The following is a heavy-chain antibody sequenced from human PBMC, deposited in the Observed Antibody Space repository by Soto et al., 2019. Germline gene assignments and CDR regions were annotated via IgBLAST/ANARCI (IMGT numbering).Heavy chain of an antibody. V-gene: IGHV1-18*01. J-gene: IGHJ6*03. Sequence: ASVKVSCKASGYTFTSYGISWVRQAPGQGLEWMGWISAYNGNTNYAQKLQGRVTMTTDTSTSTAYMELRSLRSDDTAVYYCAREGIVVVPAAIDYYYYYMDVWGKGITVTVSS. CDR2: ISAYNGNT. CDR1: GYTFTSYG. CDR3: AREGIVVVPAAIDYYYYYMDV. D-gene: IGHD2-2*01.